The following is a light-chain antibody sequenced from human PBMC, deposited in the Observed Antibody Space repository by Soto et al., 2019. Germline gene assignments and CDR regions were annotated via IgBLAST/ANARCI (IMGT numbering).Light chain of an antibody. CDR1: QSITSW. CDR2: DGT. CDR3: QQYYTYPWT. V-gene: IGKV1-5*01. Sequence: DVQMAQSPSTLSASVGDRVSITCRASQSITSWLAWYQQQPEKAPKLLIYDGTTLESGVPSRFSGSGSGTEFTLTITSLQPDDFAAYYCQQYYTYPWTFGQGTKVEIK. J-gene: IGKJ1*01.